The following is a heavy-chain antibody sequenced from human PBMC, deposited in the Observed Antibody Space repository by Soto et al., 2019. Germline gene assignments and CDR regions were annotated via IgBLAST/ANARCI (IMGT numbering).Heavy chain of an antibody. CDR1: GYTFTSYG. CDR3: AIDSRYYYDSTDAFDI. V-gene: IGHV1-18*01. Sequence: ASVKVSCKASGYTFTSYGTSWVRQAPGQGLEWMGWISAYNGNTNYAQRLQGRVTMTTDTSTSTACMELRSLRSDDTAVYYCAIDSRYYYDSTDAFDIWGQGTMVTVAS. J-gene: IGHJ3*02. D-gene: IGHD3-22*01. CDR2: ISAYNGNT.